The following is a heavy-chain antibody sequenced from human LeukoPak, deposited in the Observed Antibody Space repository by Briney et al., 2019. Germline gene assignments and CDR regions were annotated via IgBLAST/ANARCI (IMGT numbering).Heavy chain of an antibody. CDR3: AREDYCSGGSCYSGYFQH. CDR2: IYYSGTT. J-gene: IGHJ1*01. D-gene: IGHD2-15*01. CDR1: GGSVSRGSYY. V-gene: IGHV4-61*01. Sequence: SETLSLTCTVSGGSVSRGSYYWSWIRQPPGKGLEWIGYIYYSGTTNYNPSLKSRVTISVDTSKNQFSLKLSSVTAADTAVYYCAREDYCSGGSCYSGYFQHWGQGTLVTVSS.